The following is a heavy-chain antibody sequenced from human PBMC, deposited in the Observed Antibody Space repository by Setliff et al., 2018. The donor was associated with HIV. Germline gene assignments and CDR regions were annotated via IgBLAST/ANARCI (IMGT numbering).Heavy chain of an antibody. D-gene: IGHD5-18*01. J-gene: IGHJ5*02. CDR2: ISWNSGSI. Sequence: SLRLSCAASGFTFADYAMHWVRQAPGKGMEWVSGISWNSGSIGYADSVKGRFTISRDNANNSQYLQMNSLRSEDTALYYCAKSPNRYSPLDWFDPWGQGTLVTVSS. V-gene: IGHV3-9*01. CDR3: AKSPNRYSPLDWFDP. CDR1: GFTFADYA.